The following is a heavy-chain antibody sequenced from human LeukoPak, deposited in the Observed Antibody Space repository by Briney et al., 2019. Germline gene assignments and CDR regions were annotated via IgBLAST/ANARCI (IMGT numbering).Heavy chain of an antibody. CDR3: ARVLRFLEWLSKSYDAFDI. CDR2: INPSGGST. J-gene: IGHJ3*02. D-gene: IGHD3-3*01. Sequence: ASVKVSCKASGYTFTSYYMHWVRQAPGQGLEWMGIINPSGGSTSYAQKFQGRVTITADESTSTAYMELSSLRSEDTAVYYCARVLRFLEWLSKSYDAFDIWGQGTMVTVSS. V-gene: IGHV1-46*01. CDR1: GYTFTSYY.